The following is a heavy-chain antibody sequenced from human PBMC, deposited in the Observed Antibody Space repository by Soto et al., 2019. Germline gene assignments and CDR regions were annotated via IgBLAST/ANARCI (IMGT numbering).Heavy chain of an antibody. CDR2: ISSSSSYI. CDR1: GFTFSSYA. CDR3: ARDRGENSIYYYYGMDV. D-gene: IGHD4-4*01. Sequence: GGSLRLSCAASGFTFSSYAMSWVRQAPGKGLEWVSAISSSSSYIYYADSVKGRFTISRDNAKNSLYLQMNSLRAEDTAVYYCARDRGENSIYYYYGMDVWGQGTTVTVSS. V-gene: IGHV3-21*01. J-gene: IGHJ6*02.